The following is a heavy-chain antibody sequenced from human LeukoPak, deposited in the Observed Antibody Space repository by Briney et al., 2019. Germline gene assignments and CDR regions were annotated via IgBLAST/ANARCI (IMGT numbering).Heavy chain of an antibody. V-gene: IGHV1-2*02. CDR1: GYTFTGYY. J-gene: IGHJ4*02. CDR3: ARDLRDYDILTGYYY. Sequence: VSVKVSCKASGYTFTGYYMHWVRQAPGQGLEWMGWINPNSGGTSYAQKFQGRVTMTRDTSISTAYMELSRLRSDDTAVYYCARDLRDYDILTGYYYWGQGTLVTVSS. D-gene: IGHD3-9*01. CDR2: INPNSGGT.